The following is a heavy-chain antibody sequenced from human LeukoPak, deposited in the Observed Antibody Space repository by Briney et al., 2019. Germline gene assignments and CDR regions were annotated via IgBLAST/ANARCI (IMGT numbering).Heavy chain of an antibody. D-gene: IGHD3-10*01. V-gene: IGHV3-20*04. CDR1: GFTFNTYG. J-gene: IGHJ3*02. CDR2: INWNGGST. Sequence: GGSLRLSCAASGFTFNTYGMSWVRQAPGKGLEWVSGINWNGGSTGYADSVKGRFTISRDNAKNSLYLQMNSLRAEDTALYYCARDYYGSGSYQADDAFDIWGQGTMVTVSS. CDR3: ARDYYGSGSYQADDAFDI.